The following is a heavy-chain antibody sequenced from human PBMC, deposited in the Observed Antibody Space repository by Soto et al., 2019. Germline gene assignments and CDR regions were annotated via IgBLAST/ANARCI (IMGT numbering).Heavy chain of an antibody. Sequence: QVQLVQSGAEVKKPGASVKVSCKASGYTFTSYYMHWVRQAPGQGLEWMGIINPSGGSTSYAQKFQGRVTMTRDTSTSTVYMELSSLRSEDTAVYYCARDRYYDSSGYYAFDYWGQGTLVTFSS. V-gene: IGHV1-46*01. D-gene: IGHD3-22*01. CDR2: INPSGGST. CDR1: GYTFTSYY. J-gene: IGHJ4*02. CDR3: ARDRYYDSSGYYAFDY.